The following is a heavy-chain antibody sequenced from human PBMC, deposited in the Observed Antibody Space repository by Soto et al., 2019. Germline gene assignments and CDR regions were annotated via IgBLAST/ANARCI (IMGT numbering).Heavy chain of an antibody. D-gene: IGHD2-2*01. CDR2: MNPNSGNT. CDR1: GYTFTDYD. CDR3: ARDSSTTNPV. Sequence: QVQLVQSGAEVRRPGTSVMVSCKTSGYTFTDYDINWVRQPTGQGLEWMGWMNPNSGNTGYAQKFQGRVSMTRNTATSKAYMELSSLRSDDTAIYYCARDSSTTNPVWGQGTMVTVAS. J-gene: IGHJ3*01. V-gene: IGHV1-8*01.